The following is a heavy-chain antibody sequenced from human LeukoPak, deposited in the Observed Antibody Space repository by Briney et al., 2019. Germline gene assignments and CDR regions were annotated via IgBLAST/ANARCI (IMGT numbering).Heavy chain of an antibody. D-gene: IGHD6-13*01. V-gene: IGHV4-59*12. CDR1: GGSISSYY. CDR3: AREWAAAGKFFQH. CDR2: IYYSGST. J-gene: IGHJ1*01. Sequence: SETLSLTCTVSGGSISSYYWSWIRQPPGKGLEWIGYIYYSGSTNYNPSLKSRVTISVDTSKNQFSLKLSSVTAADTAVYYCAREWAAAGKFFQHWGQGTLVTVSS.